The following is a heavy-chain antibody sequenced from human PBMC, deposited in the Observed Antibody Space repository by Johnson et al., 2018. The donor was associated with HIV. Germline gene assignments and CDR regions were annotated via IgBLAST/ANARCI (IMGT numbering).Heavy chain of an antibody. CDR1: GFTFSSYW. Sequence: EVQLVESGGGLVQPGGSLRLSCAASGFTFSSYWMSWVRQAPGKGLEWVANIKQDGSEKYYVDSVKGRFTISRDNAKNSLYLQMNSLRAEDTAVYYCASLVGSSSGEAFDIWGQGTMVIVSS. CDR3: ASLVGSSSGEAFDI. D-gene: IGHD6-6*01. CDR2: IKQDGSEK. V-gene: IGHV3-7*05. J-gene: IGHJ3*02.